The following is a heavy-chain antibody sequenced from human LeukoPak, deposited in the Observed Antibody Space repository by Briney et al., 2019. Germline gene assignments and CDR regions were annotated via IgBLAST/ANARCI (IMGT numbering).Heavy chain of an antibody. CDR2: INHSGST. CDR3: AREKYCSSTSCYNVWDY. V-gene: IGHV4-34*01. J-gene: IGHJ4*02. D-gene: IGHD2-2*02. CDR1: GGSISSYY. Sequence: SETLSLTCTVSGGSISSYYWSWIRQPPGKGLEWIGEINHSGSTNYNPSLKSRVTISVDTSKNQFSLKLSSVTAADTAVYYCAREKYCSSTSCYNVWDYWGQGTLVTVSS.